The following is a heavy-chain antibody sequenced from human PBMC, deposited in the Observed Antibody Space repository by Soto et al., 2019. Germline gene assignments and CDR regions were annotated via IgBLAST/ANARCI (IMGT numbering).Heavy chain of an antibody. Sequence: ASVKVSCKASGYTFTSYDINWVRQATGQGLEWMGWMNPNSGNTGYAQKFQGRVTMTRNTSISTAYMELSSLRSEDTAVDYCARVLDDDYVWGSYRYFDYWGQGTLVTVSS. CDR1: GYTFTSYD. D-gene: IGHD3-16*02. CDR2: MNPNSGNT. J-gene: IGHJ4*02. CDR3: ARVLDDDYVWGSYRYFDY. V-gene: IGHV1-8*01.